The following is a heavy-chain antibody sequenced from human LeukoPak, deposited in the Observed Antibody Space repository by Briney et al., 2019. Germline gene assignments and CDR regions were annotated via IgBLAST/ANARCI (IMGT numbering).Heavy chain of an antibody. CDR1: GFTFSSYG. D-gene: IGHD4-17*01. J-gene: IGHJ4*02. V-gene: IGHV3-33*01. CDR2: IWYDGTKE. CDR3: ARDLVSTTVTD. Sequence: GGSLRLSCVASGFTFSSYGMHWVRRAPGKGLEWVAFIWYDGTKEDYADSVKGRFTISRDNAKNTLYLQMNSLRAEDTAVYYCARDLVSTTVTDWGQGTLVTVSS.